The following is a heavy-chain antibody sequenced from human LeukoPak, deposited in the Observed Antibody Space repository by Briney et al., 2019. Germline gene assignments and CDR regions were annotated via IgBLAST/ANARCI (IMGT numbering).Heavy chain of an antibody. CDR1: GGSFSGYY. Sequence: ASETLSLTCAVYGGSFSGYYWSWIRQPPGKGLEWVGEINHSGSTNYNPSLKSRVTISVDTSKNQFSLKLSSVTAADTAMYYCARRSGDYYDSSGYYTYWGQGTLVTVSS. J-gene: IGHJ4*02. CDR2: INHSGST. CDR3: ARRSGDYYDSSGYYTY. V-gene: IGHV4-34*01. D-gene: IGHD3-22*01.